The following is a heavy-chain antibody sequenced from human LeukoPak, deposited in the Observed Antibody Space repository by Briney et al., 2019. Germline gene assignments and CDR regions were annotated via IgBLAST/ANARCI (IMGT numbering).Heavy chain of an antibody. CDR2: INPNSGGT. D-gene: IGHD2-15*01. Sequence: GASVKVSCKASGYTFTGDYMHWVRQAPGQGLEWMGWINPNSGGTNYARNFQGRVTMTRDTSISTAYMELSSLRSDDTAVYYCARGPGAANFDYWGQGTLVTVSS. CDR3: ARGPGAANFDY. V-gene: IGHV1-2*02. CDR1: GYTFTGDY. J-gene: IGHJ4*02.